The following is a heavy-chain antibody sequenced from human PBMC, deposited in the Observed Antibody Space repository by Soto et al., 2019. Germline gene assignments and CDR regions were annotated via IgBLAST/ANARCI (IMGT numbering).Heavy chain of an antibody. CDR2: IIPIFGTA. CDR1: GGTFSSYA. J-gene: IGHJ6*02. Sequence: QVQLVQSGAEVKKPGSSVKVSCKASGGTFSSYAISWVRQAPGQALEWMGGIIPIFGTANYAQKFQGRVTITADESTSTAYMELSILRSEDTAVYYCARHVPAAGYYYGMDVWGQGTTVTVSS. D-gene: IGHD2-2*01. V-gene: IGHV1-69*12. CDR3: ARHVPAAGYYYGMDV.